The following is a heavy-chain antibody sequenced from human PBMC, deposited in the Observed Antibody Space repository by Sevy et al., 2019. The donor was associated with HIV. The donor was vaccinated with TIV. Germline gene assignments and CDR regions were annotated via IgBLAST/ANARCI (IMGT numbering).Heavy chain of an antibody. CDR2: INSKADGRTI. Sequence: GGSLKISCAASGFTFRSKWMSWVRQAPGKGLEWVGCINSKADGRTIDYAAPVKVGLTISREDSRNTLYLQMNSLKTDDTAVYYCTAVVACTAIDFDYWGQGTLVTVSS. CDR3: TAVVACTAIDFDY. V-gene: IGHV3-15*01. D-gene: IGHD2-21*02. J-gene: IGHJ4*02. CDR1: GFTFRSKW.